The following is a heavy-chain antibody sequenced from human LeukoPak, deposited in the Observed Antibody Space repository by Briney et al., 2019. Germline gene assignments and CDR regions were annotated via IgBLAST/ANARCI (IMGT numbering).Heavy chain of an antibody. Sequence: ASVKVSCKASGYTFTGYYMQWVRQAPGQGLEWMGWINPNSGGTNYAQKFQGRVTMTRDTSISTAYMELSRLRSDDTVVYYCARAYYDFWSGYRTYFDYWGQGTLVTVSS. CDR2: INPNSGGT. D-gene: IGHD3-3*01. V-gene: IGHV1-2*02. CDR1: GYTFTGYY. CDR3: ARAYYDFWSGYRTYFDY. J-gene: IGHJ4*02.